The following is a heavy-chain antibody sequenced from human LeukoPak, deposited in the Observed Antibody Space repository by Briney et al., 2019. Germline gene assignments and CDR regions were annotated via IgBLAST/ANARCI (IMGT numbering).Heavy chain of an antibody. Sequence: SVKVSCKASGGTCNTYALSWVRQAPGQGLQWMGRIIPFLGVVKYAQKFQGRVTITADKSTSIAYMELSSLRSEDTAVYYCARRGDRGHFDYWGQGTRVTVSS. J-gene: IGHJ4*02. CDR3: ARRGDRGHFDY. CDR2: IIPFLGVV. D-gene: IGHD3-10*01. CDR1: GGTCNTYA. V-gene: IGHV1-69*04.